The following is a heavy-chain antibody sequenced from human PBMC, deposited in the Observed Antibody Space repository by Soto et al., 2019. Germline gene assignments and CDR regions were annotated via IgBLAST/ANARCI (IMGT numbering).Heavy chain of an antibody. J-gene: IGHJ4*02. V-gene: IGHV1-24*01. D-gene: IGHD4-17*01. CDR3: GTALMTTVTTLLPDY. Sequence: ASVKVSCKVSGYTLTELSMHWVRQAPGKGLEWMGGFDPEDGETIYAQKCQGRVTMTEDTSTDTAYMELSSLSSEDTAVYYCGTALMTTVTTLLPDYWGQGTLVTVSS. CDR2: FDPEDGET. CDR1: GYTLTELS.